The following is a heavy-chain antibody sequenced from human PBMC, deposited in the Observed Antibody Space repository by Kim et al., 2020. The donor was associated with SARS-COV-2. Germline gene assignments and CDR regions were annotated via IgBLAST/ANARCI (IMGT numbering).Heavy chain of an antibody. J-gene: IGHJ4*02. CDR3: AREGGDYYDSSGYYRY. Sequence: SVKVSCKASGGTFSSYAISWVRQAPGQGLEWMGGIIPIFGTANYAQKFQGRVTITADESTSTAYMELSSLRSEDTAVYYCAREGGDYYDSSGYYRYWGQGTLVTVSS. CDR2: IIPIFGTA. D-gene: IGHD3-22*01. V-gene: IGHV1-69*13. CDR1: GGTFSSYA.